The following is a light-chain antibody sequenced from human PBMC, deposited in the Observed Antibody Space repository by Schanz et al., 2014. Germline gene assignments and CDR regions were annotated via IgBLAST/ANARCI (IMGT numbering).Light chain of an antibody. Sequence: DIQMTQSPSTLSASVGDRVTITCRASQSISSWLAWYQQKPGKAPKLLIYDASSLESGVPSRFSGSGSGTEFTLTISSLQSEDFAVYYCQQYNNLPPWTFGQGTKVEIK. CDR2: DAS. J-gene: IGKJ1*01. CDR3: QQYNNLPPWT. CDR1: QSISSW. V-gene: IGKV1-5*01.